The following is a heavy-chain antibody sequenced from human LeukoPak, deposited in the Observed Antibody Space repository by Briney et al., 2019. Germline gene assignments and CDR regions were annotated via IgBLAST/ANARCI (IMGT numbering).Heavy chain of an antibody. D-gene: IGHD5-18*01. V-gene: IGHV3-23*01. CDR3: ARQPYFYYYLDV. CDR2: IVGDSTIE. CDR1: GFAFSNDG. Sequence: PGGSLRLSCAASGFAFSNDGMTWVRQPPGKGLEWVSTIVGDSTIEYYADSVKGRFTISSDNSKTMLFLHMNSLRAEDTAIYYCARQPYFYYYLDVWGKGTTVTVTS. J-gene: IGHJ6*03.